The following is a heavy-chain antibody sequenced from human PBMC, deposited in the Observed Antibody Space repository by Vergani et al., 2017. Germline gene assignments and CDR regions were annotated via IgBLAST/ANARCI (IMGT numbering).Heavy chain of an antibody. CDR3: AIGTDYYDSSGYYLDY. CDR2: FDPEHGEV. V-gene: IGHV1-24*01. CDR1: GYSLTELT. J-gene: IGHJ4*02. D-gene: IGHD3-22*01. Sequence: QVQLVQSGSEVRKPGASVKVSCQVSGYSLTELTIHWVRQAPGKGLSWMGGFDPEHGEVNFAQHIQGRVTRTEDRSTDTAYMELSSLRPEDTALYYCAIGTDYYDSSGYYLDYWVQGTLVTVSS.